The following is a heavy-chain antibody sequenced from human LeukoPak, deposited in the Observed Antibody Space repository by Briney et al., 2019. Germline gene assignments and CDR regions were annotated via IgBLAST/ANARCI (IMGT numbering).Heavy chain of an antibody. V-gene: IGHV3-21*01. CDR1: GFTFSSYS. CDR3: ARDPFYTSWYGAFDI. J-gene: IGHJ3*02. CDR2: ISNSGSYI. Sequence: GGSLRLSCAAPGFTFSSYSVTWVRQAPGKGLEWVSSISNSGSYIYYADSVKGGFTISRDNAKNSLYLQMDSLRSEDTAVYFCARDPFYTSWYGAFDIWGQGTMVTVSS. D-gene: IGHD6-13*01.